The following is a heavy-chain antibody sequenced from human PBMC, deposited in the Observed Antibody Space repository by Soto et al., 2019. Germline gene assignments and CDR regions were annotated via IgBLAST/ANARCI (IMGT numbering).Heavy chain of an antibody. CDR1: GYTFTSYD. CDR2: MNANSGNT. J-gene: IGHJ6*02. Sequence: QVQLVQSGAEVKKPGASVKVSCKASGYTFTSYDINWVRQATGQGLEWMGWMNANSGNTGYAQKFQGRVTMTRNTSISTAYMELSSLRSEDTAVYYCARVNYMPYYYGMDVWGQGTTVTVSS. D-gene: IGHD2-2*01. CDR3: ARVNYMPYYYGMDV. V-gene: IGHV1-8*01.